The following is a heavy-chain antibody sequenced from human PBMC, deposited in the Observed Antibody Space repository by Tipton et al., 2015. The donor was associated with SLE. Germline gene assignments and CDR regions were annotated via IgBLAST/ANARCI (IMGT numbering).Heavy chain of an antibody. CDR2: IYYSGST. J-gene: IGHJ5*02. CDR1: GGSISRSSYF. D-gene: IGHD3-22*01. Sequence: TLSLTGTVSGGSISRSSYFWGWIRQPPGKGLEWIGYIYYSGSTYYNPSLESRVTISGDTSKNQFSLKLSSVTAADTAVYYCAREVVTGNGRHFGPWGQGTLVTVSS. V-gene: IGHV4-30-4*08. CDR3: AREVVTGNGRHFGP.